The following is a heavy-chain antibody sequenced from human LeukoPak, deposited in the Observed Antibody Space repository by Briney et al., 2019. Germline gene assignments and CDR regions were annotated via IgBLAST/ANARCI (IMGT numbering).Heavy chain of an antibody. CDR3: ARGLLAAAGTGGPDY. CDR1: GDSINSNNYY. J-gene: IGHJ4*02. V-gene: IGHV4-39*07. Sequence: RPSETLSLTCTVSGDSINSNNYYWSWIRQPPGKGLEWIGEINHSGSTNYNPSLKSRVTISVDTSKNQFSLKLSSVTAADTAVYYCARGLLAAAGTGGPDYWGQGTLVTVSS. D-gene: IGHD6-13*01. CDR2: INHSGST.